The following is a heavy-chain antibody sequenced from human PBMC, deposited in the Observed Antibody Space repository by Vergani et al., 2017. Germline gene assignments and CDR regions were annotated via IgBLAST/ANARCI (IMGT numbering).Heavy chain of an antibody. CDR2: INAGNGNT. CDR1: GYTFTSYA. J-gene: IGHJ4*02. V-gene: IGHV1-3*01. CDR3: ARDEWRGTYCGGDCYSRFDY. D-gene: IGHD2-21*02. Sequence: QVQLVQSGAEVKKPGASVKVSCKASGYTFTSYAMHWVRQAPGQRLEWMGWINAGNGNTKYSQKFQGRVTITADESTSTAYMELSSLRSEDTAVYYCARDEWRGTYCGGDCYSRFDYWGQGTLVTVSS.